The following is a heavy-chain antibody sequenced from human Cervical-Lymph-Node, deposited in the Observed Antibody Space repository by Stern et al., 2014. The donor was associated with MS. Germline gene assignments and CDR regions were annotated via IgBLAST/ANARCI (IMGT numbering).Heavy chain of an antibody. CDR1: GDSISGYRYF. V-gene: IGHV4-61*02. Sequence: QVQLVQSGPGLVTPSQTLSLSCTVFGDSISGYRYFWNLIRQPAGERLGWIGRLSSNGRTEYNPSLKSRVSRSLDTSKTNFSLNLTFVPAADTAIYYCARYGEPYDHSPPHSLDIWGQGTVVTVSS. CDR2: LSSNGRT. J-gene: IGHJ3*02. D-gene: IGHD3-16*01. CDR3: ARYGEPYDHSPPHSLDI.